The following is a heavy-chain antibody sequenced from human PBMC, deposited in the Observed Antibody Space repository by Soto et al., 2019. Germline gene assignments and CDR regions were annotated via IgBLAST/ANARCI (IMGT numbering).Heavy chain of an antibody. Sequence: PGGPLRLSCAASGFTFSSYWMHWVRKAPGKGLVWVSRINSDGSSTSYADSVKGRFTISRDNAKNTLYLQMNSLRAEDTAVYYCARVEKQLVPLPDYWGQGTLVPVSS. J-gene: IGHJ4*02. D-gene: IGHD6-13*01. CDR2: INSDGSST. CDR1: GFTFSSYW. V-gene: IGHV3-74*01. CDR3: ARVEKQLVPLPDY.